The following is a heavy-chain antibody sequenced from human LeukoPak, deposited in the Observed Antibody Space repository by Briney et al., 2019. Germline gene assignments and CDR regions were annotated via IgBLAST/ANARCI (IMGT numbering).Heavy chain of an antibody. CDR1: GFTFSDYY. V-gene: IGHV3-11*01. CDR3: ARSREMATTGAYFDY. CDR2: TSSSGSTI. Sequence: GGSLRLSCAASGFTFSDYYMSWIRQAPGKGLEWVSYTSSSGSTIYYADSVKGGFTISREHAKNSLYLQMNSLRAEDTAVYYCARSREMATTGAYFDYWGQGTPVTVSS. D-gene: IGHD5-24*01. J-gene: IGHJ4*02.